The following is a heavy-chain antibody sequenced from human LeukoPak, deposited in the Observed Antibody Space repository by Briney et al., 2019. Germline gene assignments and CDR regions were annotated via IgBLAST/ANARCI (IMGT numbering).Heavy chain of an antibody. D-gene: IGHD6-19*01. CDR1: GFTFNRNA. CDR2: IGGSGDKT. Sequence: QSGGSLRLSCAASGFTFNRNAISWVRQAPGKGLERVSTIGGSGDKTFYADSVKGRFTISRDNSKNMVHLQMNSLTGEDTALYYCVRRGDASSGWGDHDFWGQGALVTVSS. CDR3: VRRGDASSGWGDHDF. V-gene: IGHV3-23*01. J-gene: IGHJ4*02.